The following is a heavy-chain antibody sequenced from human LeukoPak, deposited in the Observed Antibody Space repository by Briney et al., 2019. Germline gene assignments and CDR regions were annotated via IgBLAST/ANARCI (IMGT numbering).Heavy chain of an antibody. CDR1: GFTFSSYG. J-gene: IGHJ6*03. D-gene: IGHD5-18*01. V-gene: IGHV3-30*02. CDR3: AKDLAMAYYYYYMDV. CDR2: IRYDGSNK. Sequence: GGSLRLSCAASGFTFSSYGMHWVRQAPGKGLEWVAFIRYDGSNKYYADSVKGRFTISRDNSKNTLYLQMNSLRAEDTAVYYCAKDLAMAYYYYYMDVWGKGTTVTISS.